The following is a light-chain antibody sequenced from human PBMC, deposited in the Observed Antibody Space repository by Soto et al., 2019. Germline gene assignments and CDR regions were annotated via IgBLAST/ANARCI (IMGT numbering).Light chain of an antibody. CDR3: LQSYSTPWT. CDR2: GAS. J-gene: IGKJ1*01. Sequence: EIVMTQSPATLSVSPGERATLSCRASQSVSSNLAWYQQKPGQAPRLLIYGASSLQSGVPSRFSGSGSGTDFTLIISSLQPEDFATYYCLQSYSTPWTFGQGTKVEIK. CDR1: QSVSSN. V-gene: IGKV3-15*01.